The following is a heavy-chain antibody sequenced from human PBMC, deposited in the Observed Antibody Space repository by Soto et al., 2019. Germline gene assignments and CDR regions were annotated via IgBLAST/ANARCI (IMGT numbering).Heavy chain of an antibody. CDR3: ARAGETYYDFWSGFSPIDY. CDR2: IFYSDNT. V-gene: IGHV4-59*01. CDR1: GDSISSYY. J-gene: IGHJ4*02. Sequence: SETLSLTCTVSGDSISSYYWSWIRQPPGKGLEWIGYIFYSDNTNYNPSLESRLSISVDTSKNQISLTLNSVTAADTAVYYCARAGETYYDFWSGFSPIDYWGPGTLVTVS. D-gene: IGHD3-3*01.